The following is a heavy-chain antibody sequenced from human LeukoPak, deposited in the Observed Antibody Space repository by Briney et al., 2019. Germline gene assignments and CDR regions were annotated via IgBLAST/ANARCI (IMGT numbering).Heavy chain of an antibody. D-gene: IGHD2-2*01. CDR3: ARERVPAAMKSRYNWFDP. CDR2: INAGNGNT. J-gene: IGHJ5*02. Sequence: ASVKVSCTASGYTFTSYAMHWVRQAPGQRLEWMGWINAGNGNTKYSQKFQGRVTITRDTSASTAYMELSSLRSEDTAVYYCARERVPAAMKSRYNWFDPWGQGTLVTVSS. CDR1: GYTFTSYA. V-gene: IGHV1-3*01.